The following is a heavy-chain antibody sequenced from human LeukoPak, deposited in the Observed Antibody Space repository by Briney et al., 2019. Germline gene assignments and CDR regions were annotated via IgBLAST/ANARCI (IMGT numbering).Heavy chain of an antibody. CDR1: GGTFSSYA. D-gene: IGHD4-17*01. CDR3: ARDRRDYGDYFGYYYYYMDV. CDR2: IIPIFGTA. J-gene: IGHJ6*03. V-gene: IGHV1-69*13. Sequence: SVKVSCKASGGTFSSYAISWVRQAPGQGLEWMGGIIPIFGTANYAQKFQGRVTITADESTSTAYMELSSLRSEDTAVYYCARDRRDYGDYFGYYYYYMDVWGKGTTVTVSS.